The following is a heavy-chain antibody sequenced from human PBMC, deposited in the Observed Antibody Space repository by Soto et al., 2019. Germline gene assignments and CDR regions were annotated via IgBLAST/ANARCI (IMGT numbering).Heavy chain of an antibody. CDR3: ARMRGLGEISPYLDY. CDR2: IYYSGRT. CDR1: GGSISDYQ. D-gene: IGHD3-16*01. Sequence: QVQLQESGPGLVKPSETLSLTCSISGGSISDYQWNWIRQPPGKGLEWIGYIYYSGRTNYNPSLKSRLTISLATSTSQFSLRRRSVTAADTAVYYCARMRGLGEISPYLDYWGQGALVTVSS. V-gene: IGHV4-59*01. J-gene: IGHJ4*02.